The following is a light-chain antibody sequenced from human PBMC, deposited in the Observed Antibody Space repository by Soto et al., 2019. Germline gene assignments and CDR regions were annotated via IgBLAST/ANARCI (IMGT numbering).Light chain of an antibody. V-gene: IGKV3D-11*02. CDR3: QQRSNWPYT. Sequence: EIVLTQSPATLSLSPGERATLSCRASQSVSSYLAWYQQKPGQAPRLLIYDASNRATGIPARFSGSGPGTDFTLTISSLEPEEFAVYYCQQRSNWPYTFGQGTKLEIK. CDR2: DAS. CDR1: QSVSSY. J-gene: IGKJ2*01.